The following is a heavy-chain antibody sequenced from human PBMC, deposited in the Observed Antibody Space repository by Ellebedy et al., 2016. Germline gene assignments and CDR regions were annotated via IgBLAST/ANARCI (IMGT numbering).Heavy chain of an antibody. Sequence: ASVKVSCXASGYTFTSYAMHWVRQAPGQRLEWMGWINAGNGNTKYSQKFQGRVTITRDTSASTAYMELSSLRSEDTAVYYCARGRAVAANGGQADYWYFDLWGRGTLVTVSS. D-gene: IGHD6-19*01. CDR1: GYTFTSYA. CDR2: INAGNGNT. J-gene: IGHJ2*01. V-gene: IGHV1-3*01. CDR3: ARGRAVAANGGQADYWYFDL.